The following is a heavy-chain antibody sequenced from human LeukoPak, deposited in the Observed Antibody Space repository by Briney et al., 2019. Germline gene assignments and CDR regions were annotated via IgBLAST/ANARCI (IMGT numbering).Heavy chain of an antibody. D-gene: IGHD2-2*01. J-gene: IGHJ6*03. Sequence: GGSLRLSCAASGFFFSSYSLNWVRQAPGKGLEWVSSISSSSSSTYYADSVKGRFTISRDDAKNSLYLQMDSLRAEDTAMYYCARDAYCSSTSCPHSSYFYYYMDVWGKGTTVTVSS. CDR1: GFFFSSYS. CDR2: ISSSSSST. V-gene: IGHV3-21*01. CDR3: ARDAYCSSTSCPHSSYFYYYMDV.